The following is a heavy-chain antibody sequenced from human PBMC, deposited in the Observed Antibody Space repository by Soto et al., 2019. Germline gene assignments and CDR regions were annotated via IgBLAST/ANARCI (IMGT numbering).Heavy chain of an antibody. D-gene: IGHD6-13*01. CDR2: ISGSGSTI. Sequence: GGSLRLSCAASGFTFSGYEMNWVRQAPGKGLEWVSYISGSGSTIYYADSVKGRFTISRDNAKDSLYLQLNSLRVEDTAIYYCARSLTAAVGRVGFDPWGQGTLVTVSS. CDR1: GFTFSGYE. CDR3: ARSLTAAVGRVGFDP. J-gene: IGHJ5*02. V-gene: IGHV3-48*03.